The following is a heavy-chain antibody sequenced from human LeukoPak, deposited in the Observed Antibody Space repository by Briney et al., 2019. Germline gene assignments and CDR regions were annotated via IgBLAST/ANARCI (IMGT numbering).Heavy chain of an antibody. CDR2: IYSGGST. CDR3: ASGPPPFIAVAGTGYFDY. Sequence: GSLRLSCAASGFTVSSNYMSWVRQAPGKGLEWVSVIYSGGSTYYADSVKGRFTISRDNSKNTLYLQMNSLRAEDTAVYYCASGPPPFIAVAGTGYFDYWGQGTLVTVSS. J-gene: IGHJ4*02. D-gene: IGHD6-19*01. CDR1: GFTVSSNY. V-gene: IGHV3-53*01.